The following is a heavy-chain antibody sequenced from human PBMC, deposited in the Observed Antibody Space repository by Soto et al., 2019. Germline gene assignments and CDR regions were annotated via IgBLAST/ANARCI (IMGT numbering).Heavy chain of an antibody. CDR1: GFTFSSYS. CDR2: ISSSSSYI. CDR3: ARDSRSYSSFVRNYYGMDV. V-gene: IGHV3-21*01. Sequence: GGSLRLSCAASGFTFSSYSMNWVRQAPGKGLEWVSSISSSSSYIYYADSVKGRFTISRDNAKNSLYLQMNSLRAEDTAVYYCARDSRSYSSFVRNYYGMDVWGQGTTVTVSS. D-gene: IGHD6-6*01. J-gene: IGHJ6*02.